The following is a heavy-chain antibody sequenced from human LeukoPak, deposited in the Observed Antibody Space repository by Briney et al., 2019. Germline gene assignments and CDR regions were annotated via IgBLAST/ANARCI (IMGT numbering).Heavy chain of an antibody. D-gene: IGHD6-13*01. CDR1: GGSISSYY. CDR3: ASGAAAGTVFGY. CDR2: IYYSGST. J-gene: IGHJ4*02. V-gene: IGHV4-59*01. Sequence: SETLSLTCTVSGGSISSYYWSWIRQPPGKGLEWIGYIYYSGSTNYNPSLKSRVTISVDTSKNQFSLKLSSVTAADTAVYYRASGAAAGTVFGYWGQGTLVTVSS.